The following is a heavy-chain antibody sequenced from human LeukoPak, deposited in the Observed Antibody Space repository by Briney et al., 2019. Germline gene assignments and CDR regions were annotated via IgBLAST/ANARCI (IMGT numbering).Heavy chain of an antibody. CDR2: VRADGDST. J-gene: IGHJ4*02. CDR3: GKDIHERGYADC. D-gene: IGHD3-22*01. Sequence: SRTPAWPVATFFSDVYAIHWDRQVQKGVMEWVSFVRADGDSTYYADSVKGRFTISRDNSKNSLYLQMNRLRSEDTALYYCGKDIHERGYADCWGQGTLVTVSS. CDR1: TFFSDVYA. V-gene: IGHV3-43*02.